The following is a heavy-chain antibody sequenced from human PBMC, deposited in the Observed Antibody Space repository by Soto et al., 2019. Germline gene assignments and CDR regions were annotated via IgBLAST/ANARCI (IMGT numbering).Heavy chain of an antibody. D-gene: IGHD1-26*01. J-gene: IGHJ4*02. CDR3: ARGLYSGSLEY. Sequence: SHTLSLTCAISGDSVSSNSAAWDLVRQSPSRGLEWLGRTYYRSKWYNDYAVSVKSRITINADTSKNQISLQLNSVTPEDTAVYYCARGLYSGSLEYWGQGTLVTVSS. CDR1: GDSVSSNSAA. V-gene: IGHV6-1*01. CDR2: TYYRSKWYN.